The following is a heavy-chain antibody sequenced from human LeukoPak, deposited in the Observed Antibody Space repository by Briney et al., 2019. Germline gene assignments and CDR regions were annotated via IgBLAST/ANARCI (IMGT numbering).Heavy chain of an antibody. CDR1: GGSFSGYY. CDR3: ARCPNYYDSSGYCH. Sequence: PSETLSLTCAVYGGSFSGYYWSWIRQPPGKGLEWIGEINHSGSTNYNPSLKSRVTISVDTSKNQLSLKLSSVTAADTAVYYCARCPNYYDSSGYCHWGQGTLVTVSS. CDR2: INHSGST. J-gene: IGHJ4*02. D-gene: IGHD3-22*01. V-gene: IGHV4-34*09.